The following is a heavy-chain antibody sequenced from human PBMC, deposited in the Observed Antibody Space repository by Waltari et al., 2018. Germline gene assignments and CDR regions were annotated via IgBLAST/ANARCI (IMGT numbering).Heavy chain of an antibody. Sequence: QVQLQESGPGLVKPSETLSLTCAVSGYSIRSGYSWGWIRPPPGKGLAWIGRIYHSGSTYYNPSLKSRVTISVDTSKNQFSLKLSSVTAADTADYYCARQRLLPYYYYGMDVWGQGTTVTVSS. D-gene: IGHD4-17*01. CDR2: IYHSGST. J-gene: IGHJ6*02. V-gene: IGHV4-38-2*01. CDR3: ARQRLLPYYYYGMDV. CDR1: GYSIRSGYS.